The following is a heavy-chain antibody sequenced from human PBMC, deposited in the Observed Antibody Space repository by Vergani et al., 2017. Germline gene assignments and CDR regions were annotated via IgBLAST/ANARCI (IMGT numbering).Heavy chain of an antibody. CDR3: ARTXTYYYGSGSYYQNWFDP. CDR1: GGSISSGGYY. CDR2: IYFSGST. J-gene: IGHJ5*02. D-gene: IGHD3-10*01. Sequence: QVQLQESGPGLVKPSQTLSLTCTVSGGSISSGGYYWSWIRQHPGKGLEWIGYIYFSGSTYYNPSLKSRVTISVDTSKNQFSLKLSSVTAADTAVYYCARTXTYYYGSGSYYQNWFDPWGQGTLVTVSS. V-gene: IGHV4-31*03.